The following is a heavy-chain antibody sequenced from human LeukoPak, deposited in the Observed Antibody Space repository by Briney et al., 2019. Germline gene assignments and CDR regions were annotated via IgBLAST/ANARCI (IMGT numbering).Heavy chain of an antibody. V-gene: IGHV3-30-3*01. CDR1: RFTFSNYF. J-gene: IGHJ4*02. D-gene: IGHD3-10*01. CDR2: ISYDGANK. CDR3: ARDVNYGG. Sequence: GGSLRLSWAASRFTFSNYFMYWVRQPPGKGLEWVALISYDGANKYYADSVNGRFTISIDNSKNTLYLQINSLRAEDTAVYYCARDVNYGGWGQGTLVTVSS.